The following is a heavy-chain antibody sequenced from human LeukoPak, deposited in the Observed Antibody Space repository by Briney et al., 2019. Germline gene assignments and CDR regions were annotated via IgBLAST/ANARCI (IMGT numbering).Heavy chain of an antibody. V-gene: IGHV4-59*01. Sequence: SETLSLTCTVSGGSISSYYWSWIRQPPGKGLEWIGYIYYSGSTNYNPSLKSRVTISVDTSKNQFSLKLSPVTAADTAVYYCARGYGGYVPYWGQGTLVTVSS. J-gene: IGHJ4*02. CDR3: ARGYGGYVPY. D-gene: IGHD5-12*01. CDR2: IYYSGST. CDR1: GGSISSYY.